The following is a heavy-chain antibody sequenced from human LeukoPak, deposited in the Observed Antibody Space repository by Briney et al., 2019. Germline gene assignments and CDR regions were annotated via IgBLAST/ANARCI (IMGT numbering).Heavy chain of an antibody. CDR1: GFPLSSNY. J-gene: IGHJ4*02. V-gene: IGHV3-53*01. CDR3: ARGDRGYFDY. CDR2: LYDDEST. Sequence: GGSVTLLCAASGFPLSSNYISWLRHARGKGLVGVSVLYDDESTYYADSVKGGFTISRDNTKNTLYLQMNSRRAEDTAVYYCARGDRGYFDYWGQGALVTVSS. D-gene: IGHD1-26*01.